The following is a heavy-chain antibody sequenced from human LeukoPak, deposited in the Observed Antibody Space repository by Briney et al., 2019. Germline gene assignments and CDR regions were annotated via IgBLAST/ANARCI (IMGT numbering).Heavy chain of an antibody. V-gene: IGHV3-73*01. D-gene: IGHD6-19*01. J-gene: IGHJ4*02. CDR3: AKMGMAVADLFDY. CDR1: GFTLSNVW. CDR2: IRSKANSYAT. Sequence: GGSLRLSCAASGFTLSNVWMNWVRQAPGKGLEWVGRIRSKANSYATAYAASVKGRFTISRDDSKNTAYLQMNSLRAEDTAVYYCAKMGMAVADLFDYWGQGTLVTVSS.